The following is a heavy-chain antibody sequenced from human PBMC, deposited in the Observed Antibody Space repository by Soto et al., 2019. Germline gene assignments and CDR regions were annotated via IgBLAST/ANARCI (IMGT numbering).Heavy chain of an antibody. V-gene: IGHV3-23*04. D-gene: IGHD3-3*01. J-gene: IGHJ4*02. CDR1: GFTFSSYA. Sequence: EVQLVESGGGLVKPGGSLRLSCAASGFTFSSYAMSWVRQAPGKGLEWVSGISGSGGSTYYADSVRGRFTSSRDNSKNTLYLQMHSLRAEDTAVYYCAKDPNYDFWTGFFDYWGQGMLVTVSS. CDR2: ISGSGGST. CDR3: AKDPNYDFWTGFFDY.